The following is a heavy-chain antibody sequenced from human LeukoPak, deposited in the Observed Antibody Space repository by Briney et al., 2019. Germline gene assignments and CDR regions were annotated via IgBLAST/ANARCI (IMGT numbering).Heavy chain of an antibody. CDR3: ARTTSLTASGYDY. CDR1: GYTFTTYH. Sequence: ASVKDSFKTSGYTFTTYHINWVRQATGQGLEWLGWMNPYSGDRGYAQKFQGRLSITSDTSISTAYMELSSLRSDDTAVYFCARTTSLTASGYDYWGQGTLVTVSS. CDR2: MNPYSGDR. V-gene: IGHV1-8*03. J-gene: IGHJ4*02. D-gene: IGHD4-17*01.